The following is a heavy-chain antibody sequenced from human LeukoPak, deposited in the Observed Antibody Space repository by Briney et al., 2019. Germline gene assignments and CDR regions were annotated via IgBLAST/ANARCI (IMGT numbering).Heavy chain of an antibody. CDR3: ARSPGQRFLEWIYFDY. D-gene: IGHD3-3*01. CDR2: ISYDGSNK. J-gene: IGHJ4*02. V-gene: IGHV3-30-3*01. Sequence: GGSLRLSCAASGFTFSSYAMHWVRQAPGKGLEWVAVISYDGSNKYHADSVKGRFTISRDNFKNTLYLQMNSLRAEDTAVYYCARSPGQRFLEWIYFDYWGQGTLVTVSS. CDR1: GFTFSSYA.